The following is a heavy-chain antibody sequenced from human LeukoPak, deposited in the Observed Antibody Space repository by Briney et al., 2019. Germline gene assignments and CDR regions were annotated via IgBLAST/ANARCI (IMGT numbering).Heavy chain of an antibody. CDR1: GGSISSFY. J-gene: IGHJ4*02. CDR3: ARASSADTGRGLDY. CDR2: IYTSGST. V-gene: IGHV4-4*07. D-gene: IGHD6-19*01. Sequence: SETLSLTCTVSGGSISSFYWGWIRQPAGKGLEWIGRIYTSGSTNYNPSLKSRVTMSVDTSKNQISLRLSSVTATDTAMYYCARASSADTGRGLDYWGQGTLVSVSS.